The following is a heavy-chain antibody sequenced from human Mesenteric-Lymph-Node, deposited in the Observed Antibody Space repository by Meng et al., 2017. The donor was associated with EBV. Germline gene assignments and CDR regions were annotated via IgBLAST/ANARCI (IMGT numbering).Heavy chain of an antibody. D-gene: IGHD3-3*01. CDR2: ISGSGSTI. CDR1: GFTFSDYY. CDR3: ARAPSGLHYFDH. Sequence: QVYLVVSGGGLVKPGGSLRLSCAASGFTFSDYYMSWIRQAPGKGLEWVSYISGSGSTIYYADSVKGRFTISRDNAKISVFLQMNSLRAEDTAVYYCARAPSGLHYFDHWGQGTLVTVSS. J-gene: IGHJ4*02. V-gene: IGHV3-11*01.